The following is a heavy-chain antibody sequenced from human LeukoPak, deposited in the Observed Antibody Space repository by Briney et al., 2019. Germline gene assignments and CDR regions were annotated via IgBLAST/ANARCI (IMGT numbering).Heavy chain of an antibody. CDR2: LTGGSDNS. CDR3: VRGWQQLGS. CDR1: GFTFSSSA. J-gene: IGHJ5*02. Sequence: GGSLRLSCAASGFTFSSSATTWVRQAPGKGLEWVSSLTGGSDNSEHADSVKGRFSISRDNSKNTLYLQMNSLTAEDTAVYYCVRGWQQLGSWGRGTLVTVSS. V-gene: IGHV3-23*01. D-gene: IGHD1-1*01.